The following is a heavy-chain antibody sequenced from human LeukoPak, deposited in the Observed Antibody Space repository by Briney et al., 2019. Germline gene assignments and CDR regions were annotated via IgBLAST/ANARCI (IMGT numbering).Heavy chain of an antibody. J-gene: IGHJ4*02. V-gene: IGHV3-7*01. CDR1: GFTFSSYW. Sequence: GGSLRLSCAASGFTFSSYWMSWVRQAPGKGLEWVANIKQDGSEKYYVDSVKGRFTISRDNAKNSLYLQMNSLRAEDTAAYYCARVSYHYRGHFDYWSQGTLVTVSS. CDR3: ARVSYHYRGHFDY. D-gene: IGHD3-16*01. CDR2: IKQDGSEK.